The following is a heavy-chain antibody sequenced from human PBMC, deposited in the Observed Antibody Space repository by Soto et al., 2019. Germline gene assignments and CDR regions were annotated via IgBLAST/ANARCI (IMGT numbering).Heavy chain of an antibody. CDR1: GFTFSTYG. CDR2: ISYDGSNK. J-gene: IGHJ4*02. CDR3: AKDYTDYTYSFDY. V-gene: IGHV3-30*18. Sequence: QVQLVESGGGVVQPGRSLRLSCAASGFTFSTYGMHWVRQAPGKGLEWVAFISYDGSNKYYADSVKGRFTISRDNSKNTLYLQMNSQRAEDTAVYYCAKDYTDYTYSFDYWGQGTLFTVSS. D-gene: IGHD4-4*01.